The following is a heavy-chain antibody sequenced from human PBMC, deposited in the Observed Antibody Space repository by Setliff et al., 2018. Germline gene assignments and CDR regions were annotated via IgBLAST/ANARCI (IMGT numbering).Heavy chain of an antibody. J-gene: IGHJ3*02. CDR3: TNDRRKITMKSGGAFDI. Sequence: TGGSLRLSCAASGFTFSSYAMHWVRQAPGKGLEWVAVISYDGSNKYYADSVKGRFTISRDNSKNTLYLQMNSLRAEDTAVYYCTNDRRKITMKSGGAFDIWGQGTMVTVSS. CDR1: GFTFSSYA. CDR2: ISYDGSNK. D-gene: IGHD3-22*01. V-gene: IGHV3-30-3*02.